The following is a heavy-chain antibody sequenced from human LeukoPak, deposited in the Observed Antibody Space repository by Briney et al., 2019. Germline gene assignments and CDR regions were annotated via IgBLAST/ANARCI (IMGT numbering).Heavy chain of an antibody. Sequence: ASVKVSCKASGYTFTSYDINWVRQATGQGLEWMGWMNPNSGNTGYAQKFQGRVTMTRNTSISTAYMELSSLRSEDTAVYYCARLGYSSGWGPGRGQGTLVTVSS. CDR3: ARLGYSSGWGPG. CDR1: GYTFTSYD. D-gene: IGHD6-19*01. J-gene: IGHJ4*02. V-gene: IGHV1-8*01. CDR2: MNPNSGNT.